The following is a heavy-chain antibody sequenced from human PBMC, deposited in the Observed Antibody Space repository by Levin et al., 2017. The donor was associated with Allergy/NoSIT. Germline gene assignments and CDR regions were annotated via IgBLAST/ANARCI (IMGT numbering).Heavy chain of an antibody. V-gene: IGHV4-4*02. CDR3: AKGYDYRWVF. CDR2: IHHSGST. D-gene: IGHD5-12*01. Sequence: ASETLSLTCAVSGGSISTDNWWWSWVRQSPGKGPEWLGEIHHSGSTTDNPSLKSRVTLSVDKSKNQFSLTLNSVTAADTAVYYCAKGYDYRWVFWGQGTLVTVSS. CDR1: GGSISTDNW. J-gene: IGHJ4*02.